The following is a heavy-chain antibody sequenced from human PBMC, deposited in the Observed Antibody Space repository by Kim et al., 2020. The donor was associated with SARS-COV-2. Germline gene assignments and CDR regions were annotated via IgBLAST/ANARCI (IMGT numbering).Heavy chain of an antibody. V-gene: IGHV4-39*01. CDR1: GGSISSSSYY. D-gene: IGHD3-10*01. CDR2: IYYSGST. CDR3: ARAVWFGELSTDYYYGMDV. J-gene: IGHJ6*02. Sequence: SETLSLTCTVSGGSISSSSYYWGWIRQPPGKGLEWIGSIYYSGSTYYNPSLKSRVTIPVDTSKNQFSLKLSSVTAADTAVYYCARAVWFGELSTDYYYGMDVWGQGTTVTVSS.